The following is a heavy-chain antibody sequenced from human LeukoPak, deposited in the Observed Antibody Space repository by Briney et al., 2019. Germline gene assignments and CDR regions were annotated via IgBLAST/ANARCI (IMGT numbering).Heavy chain of an antibody. V-gene: IGHV3-30*02. J-gene: IGHJ3*02. Sequence: GGSLRLSCAASGFTFNNYGIHWVRQAPGKGLEWVAFIRYDGSDKYYADSVKGRFTISRDNSKNTLYLQMNSLRAEDTAVYYCAKDRASASDDFWSGYSPDAFDIWGQGTMVTVSS. CDR2: IRYDGSDK. CDR3: AKDRASASDDFWSGYSPDAFDI. CDR1: GFTFNNYG. D-gene: IGHD3-3*01.